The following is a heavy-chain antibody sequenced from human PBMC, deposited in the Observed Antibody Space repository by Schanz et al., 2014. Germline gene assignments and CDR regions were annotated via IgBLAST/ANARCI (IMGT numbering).Heavy chain of an antibody. Sequence: QVQLVESGGGVVQPGRSLRLSCAASGFTFSSYGTHWVRQAPGKGLEWVAAMSYDGSIKYYGDSVKGRFTISRDNSKNTLYLHMNTLRSEDTALYYCAIIGVMVAVAGTRADYWGQGTLVTVSS. J-gene: IGHJ4*02. D-gene: IGHD6-19*01. CDR1: GFTFSSYG. CDR3: AIIGVMVAVAGTRADY. CDR2: MSYDGSIK. V-gene: IGHV3-30*03.